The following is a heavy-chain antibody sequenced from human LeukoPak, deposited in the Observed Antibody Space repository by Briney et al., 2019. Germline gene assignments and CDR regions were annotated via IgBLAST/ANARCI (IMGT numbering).Heavy chain of an antibody. CDR1: GFTFDDYA. CDR3: VRDGAVVTSGSYPWRYFQY. CDR2: ISWNSGSI. D-gene: IGHD3-10*01. V-gene: IGHV3-9*01. Sequence: PGGSLRLSCAASGFTFDDYAMHWVRQAPGKGLEWVSGISWNSGSIGYADSVKGRFTISRDNAKNSLYLQMNTLRAEDTAVYYCVRDGAVVTSGSYPWRYFQYWGQGTLVTVSS. J-gene: IGHJ1*01.